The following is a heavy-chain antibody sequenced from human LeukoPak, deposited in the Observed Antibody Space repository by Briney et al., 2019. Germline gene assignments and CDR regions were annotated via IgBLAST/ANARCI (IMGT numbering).Heavy chain of an antibody. CDR1: GFTFSSYS. D-gene: IGHD3-9*01. V-gene: IGHV3-21*01. J-gene: IGHJ6*02. CDR2: ISSSSSYI. Sequence: GGSLRLSCAASGFTFSSYSMNWVRQAPGKGLEWVSSISSSSSYIYYADSVKGRFTISRDNAKNSLYLQMNSLRAEDTAVYYCARGGQPMRVTIGYGMDVWGQGTTVTVSS. CDR3: ARGGQPMRVTIGYGMDV.